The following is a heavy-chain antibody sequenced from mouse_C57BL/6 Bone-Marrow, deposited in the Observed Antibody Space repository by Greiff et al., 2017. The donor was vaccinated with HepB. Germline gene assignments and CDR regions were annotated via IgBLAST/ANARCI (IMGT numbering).Heavy chain of an antibody. CDR3: ARLTGTGAMDY. V-gene: IGHV5-2*01. CDR2: INSDGGST. J-gene: IGHJ4*01. Sequence: EVKVVESGGGLAQPGESLKLSCESNEYEFPSHDMSWVRKTPEKRLELVAAINSDGGSTYYPDTIERRFIISRDNTKKNLYLQMSSLRSEDTALYYCARLTGTGAMDYWGQGTSVTVSS. D-gene: IGHD4-1*01. CDR1: EYEFPSHD.